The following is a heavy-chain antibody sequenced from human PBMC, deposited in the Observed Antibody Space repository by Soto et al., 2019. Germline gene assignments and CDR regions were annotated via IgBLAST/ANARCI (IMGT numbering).Heavy chain of an antibody. Sequence: ASVKVSCKASGYTFTSYYMHWVRQAPGQGLEWMGIINPSGGSTSYAQKFQGRVTMTRDTSTSTVYMELSSLRSEDTAVYYCARELTNYDFWSGYLARSFDYWGQGTLVTVSS. D-gene: IGHD3-3*01. CDR2: INPSGGST. V-gene: IGHV1-46*03. CDR1: GYTFTSYY. CDR3: ARELTNYDFWSGYLARSFDY. J-gene: IGHJ4*02.